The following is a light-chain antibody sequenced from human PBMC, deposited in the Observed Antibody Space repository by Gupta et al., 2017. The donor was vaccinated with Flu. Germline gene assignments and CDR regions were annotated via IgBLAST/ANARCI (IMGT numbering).Light chain of an antibody. CDR2: DDS. CDR3: QLCVSTYDHQGV. V-gene: IGLV3-21*02. CDR1: NIGSKS. Sequence: SYVLTQPPSVSVAPGQTARITCEENNIGSKSVHWYQQKPGQAPVLVVFDDSDRPSGIPARFSGSTSGNTATLTISRVDAGDEADYYCQLCVSTYDHQGVFGGGTKLTVL. J-gene: IGLJ3*02.